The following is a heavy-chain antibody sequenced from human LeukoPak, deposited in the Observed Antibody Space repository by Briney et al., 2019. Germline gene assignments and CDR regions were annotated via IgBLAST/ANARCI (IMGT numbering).Heavy chain of an antibody. CDR3: ATRAGSYGYYFDY. Sequence: GGSLRLSCAASGFIVSGNYMSWVRQAPGKGLEWVSFIYSGGTTYYADSVKGRFTISRDNSKNTLYLQMNSLRAEDTAVYYCATRAGSYGYYFDYWGQGTLVTVSS. J-gene: IGHJ4*02. CDR1: GFIVSGNY. CDR2: IYSGGTT. D-gene: IGHD3-10*01. V-gene: IGHV3-53*01.